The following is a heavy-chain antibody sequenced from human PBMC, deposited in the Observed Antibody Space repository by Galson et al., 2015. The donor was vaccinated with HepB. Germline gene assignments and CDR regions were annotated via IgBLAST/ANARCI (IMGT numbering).Heavy chain of an antibody. CDR1: GFTFSSYA. V-gene: IGHV3-23*01. D-gene: IGHD3-22*01. CDR3: AKDLGDGLVVVSYYFDY. CDR2: ISGSGGST. J-gene: IGHJ4*02. Sequence: SLRLSCAASGFTFSSYAMSWVRQAPGKGLEWVSAISGSGGSTYYADSVKGRFTISRDNSKNTLYLQMNSLRAEDTAVYYCAKDLGDGLVVVSYYFDYWGQGTLVTVSS.